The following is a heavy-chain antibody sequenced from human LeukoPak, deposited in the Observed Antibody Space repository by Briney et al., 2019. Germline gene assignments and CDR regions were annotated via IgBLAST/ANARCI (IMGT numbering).Heavy chain of an antibody. CDR3: AKEGTTVVTPIYWYFDL. J-gene: IGHJ2*01. Sequence: GGSLRLSCAASGFTFSSYAMSWVRQAPGKGLEWVSAISGSGGSTYYADSVKGRFTISRDNSKNTLYLQMNSLGAEDTAVYYCAKEGTTVVTPIYWYFDLWGRGTLVTVSS. CDR1: GFTFSSYA. CDR2: ISGSGGST. D-gene: IGHD4-23*01. V-gene: IGHV3-23*01.